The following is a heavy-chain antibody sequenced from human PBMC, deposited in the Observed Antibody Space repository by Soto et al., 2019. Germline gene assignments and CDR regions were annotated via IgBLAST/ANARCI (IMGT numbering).Heavy chain of an antibody. V-gene: IGHV4-59*08. J-gene: IGHJ4*02. CDR1: GGSISSYY. D-gene: IGHD3-10*01. CDR3: AKHGRPDGSRENYFDN. Sequence: QVQLQESGPGLVKPSETLSLTCSVSGGSISSYYWSWVRQPPGKGLEWIGYIYVNGNINYNPSLKSRVTTSVDTSKNHFSLRLTSVTAADTAGYYCAKHGRPDGSRENYFDNWGQGTLVTVSS. CDR2: IYVNGNI.